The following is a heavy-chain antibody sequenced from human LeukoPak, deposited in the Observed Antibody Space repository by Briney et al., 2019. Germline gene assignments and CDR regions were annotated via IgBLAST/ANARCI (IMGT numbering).Heavy chain of an antibody. J-gene: IGHJ5*02. CDR1: GGSISSYY. V-gene: IGHV4-59*12. D-gene: IGHD3-10*01. CDR2: IYYSGST. CDR3: ARDLLVPKRPNWFDP. Sequence: SETLSLTCTVSGGSISSYYWSWIRQPPGKGLEWIGYIYYSGSTNYNPSLKSRVTISVDTSKNQFSLKLSSVTAADTAVYYCARDLLVPKRPNWFDPWGQGTLVTVSS.